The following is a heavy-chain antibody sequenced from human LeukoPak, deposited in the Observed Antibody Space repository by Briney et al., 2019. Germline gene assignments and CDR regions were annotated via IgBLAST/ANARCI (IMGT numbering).Heavy chain of an antibody. CDR1: GFPTSNYW. D-gene: IGHD3-22*01. CDR2: IRPGGDAE. J-gene: IGHJ3*02. CDR3: ARDLEDSSPFGAFDM. V-gene: IGHV3-7*01. Sequence: GGSLRLSCAASGFPTSNYWMSWVRQAPGKGLEWVASIRPGGDAEHYVDSVMGRFTISRDNAKNSLYLQMNSLRAEDTAVYYCARDLEDSSPFGAFDMWGQGTMVTVSS.